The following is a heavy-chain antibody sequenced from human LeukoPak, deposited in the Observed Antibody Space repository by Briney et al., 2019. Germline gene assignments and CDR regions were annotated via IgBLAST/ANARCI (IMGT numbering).Heavy chain of an antibody. Sequence: QTGGSLRLSCAASGFSFSIYWMTWVRQAPGKGLEWVANINQDGSEEYYVDSVKGRFTISRDNAKNSLYLQMNSLRAEDTAVYYCARDPAAWDYWGQGTLVTVSS. D-gene: IGHD2-2*01. CDR1: GFSFSIYW. V-gene: IGHV3-7*01. J-gene: IGHJ4*02. CDR2: INQDGSEE. CDR3: ARDPAAWDY.